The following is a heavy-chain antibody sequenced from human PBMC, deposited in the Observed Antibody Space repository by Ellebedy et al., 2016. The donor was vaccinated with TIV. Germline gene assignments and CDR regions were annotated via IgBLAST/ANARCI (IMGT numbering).Heavy chain of an antibody. J-gene: IGHJ6*02. Sequence: SVKVSXXASGGTCSSYAISWVRQAPGQGLEWMGGIIPIFGTANYAQKFQGRVTITADESTSTAYMELSSLRSEDTAVYYCAIGLYYYGSGSPVWGHYGMDVWGQGTTVTVSS. V-gene: IGHV1-69*13. D-gene: IGHD3-10*01. CDR1: GGTCSSYA. CDR3: AIGLYYYGSGSPVWGHYGMDV. CDR2: IIPIFGTA.